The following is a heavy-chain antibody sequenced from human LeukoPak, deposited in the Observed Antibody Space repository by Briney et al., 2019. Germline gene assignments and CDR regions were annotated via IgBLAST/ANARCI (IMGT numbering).Heavy chain of an antibody. D-gene: IGHD6-19*01. V-gene: IGHV3-15*01. CDR3: TTGLIAVTSGGYFDY. CDR1: GFXFSDAW. CDR2: IKSKTDGGTT. Sequence: GGSLRHSCAASGFXFSDAWISWVRQAPGKGLEWVGRIKSKTDGGTTDYAAPVKGRFTISRDDSKNTVYLQMNSLKTEDTALYYCTTGLIAVTSGGYFDYWGQGTLVTVSS. J-gene: IGHJ4*02.